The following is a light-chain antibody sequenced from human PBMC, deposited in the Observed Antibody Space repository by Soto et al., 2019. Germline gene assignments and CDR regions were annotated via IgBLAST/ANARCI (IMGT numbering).Light chain of an antibody. V-gene: IGLV3-21*02. J-gene: IGLJ3*02. Sequence: SYILTQPPSVSVAPGQTARLTCGGDNIGSNSVHWYQQKPGQAPVVVLYDDSDRPSGIPERFSGANSGNTATLTISRVEAGDEADYYCQVRDSSTHHRVFGGGTKLTVL. CDR1: NIGSNS. CDR3: QVRDSSTHHRV. CDR2: DDS.